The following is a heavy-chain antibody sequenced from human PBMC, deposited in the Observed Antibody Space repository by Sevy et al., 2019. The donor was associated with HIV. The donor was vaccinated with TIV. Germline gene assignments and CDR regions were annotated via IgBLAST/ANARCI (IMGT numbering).Heavy chain of an antibody. D-gene: IGHD2-8*01. CDR1: GFTFSKYS. CDR2: LSFGCGEI. J-gene: IGHJ4*02. CDR3: VREGCTKPHDY. Sequence: GGSRRLSCAASGFTFSKYSMSWVRQPPGKGLEWVSTLSFGCGEINHADSVKGRFTISRDNSKNSLYLQMNNLRAEDTAVYYCVREGCTKPHDYWGQGTLVTVSS. V-gene: IGHV3-23*01.